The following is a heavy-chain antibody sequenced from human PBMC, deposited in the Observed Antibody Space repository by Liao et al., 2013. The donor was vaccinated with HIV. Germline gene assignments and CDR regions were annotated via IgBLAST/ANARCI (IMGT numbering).Heavy chain of an antibody. J-gene: IGHJ4*02. CDR2: INHSGSS. V-gene: IGHV4-34*01. Sequence: QVQPQQWGAGLLKPSETLSLTCAVYGGSFSGYYWSWIRQPPGKGLEWIGEINHSGSSSYNPSLKSRVTISVDTSKNQFSLKLSSVTAADTAVYYCARGPGGIQLWLPPFDFWGQGTLVTVSS. CDR1: GGSFSGYY. D-gene: IGHD1-1*01. CDR3: ARGPGGIQLWLPPFDF.